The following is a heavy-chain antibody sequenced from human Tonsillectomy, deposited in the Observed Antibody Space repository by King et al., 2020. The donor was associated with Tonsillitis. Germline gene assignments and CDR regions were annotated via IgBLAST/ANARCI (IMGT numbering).Heavy chain of an antibody. D-gene: IGHD5-12*01. J-gene: IGHJ5*02. V-gene: IGHV3-11*01. CDR1: GFTLSDHY. Sequence: VQLVESGGGLVKPGGSLRLSCAASGFTLSDHYINWIRQAPGKGLDLVSYISRNGRTPYYADSGRGRFTISRDNAKNSVDLQMNSLGAEDTTVYYCARRGHYGGYDVFDLWGQGTLVTVSS. CDR2: ISRNGRTP. CDR3: ARRGHYGGYDVFDL.